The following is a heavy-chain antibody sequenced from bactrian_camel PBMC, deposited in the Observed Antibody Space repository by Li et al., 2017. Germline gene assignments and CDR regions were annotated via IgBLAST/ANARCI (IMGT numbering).Heavy chain of an antibody. V-gene: IGHV3S19*01. Sequence: QLVESGGDLVQPGGSLRLSCATSGFTFSDYWMSWVRQAPGKGLEWVASINSGSSSWYADSVKGRFTISRDNAENNMYLQMSSLKPDEDTAVYYCAADLFAYWGQGTQVTVS. J-gene: IGHJ6*01. CDR1: GFTFSDYW. CDR2: INSGSSS. CDR3: AADLFAY.